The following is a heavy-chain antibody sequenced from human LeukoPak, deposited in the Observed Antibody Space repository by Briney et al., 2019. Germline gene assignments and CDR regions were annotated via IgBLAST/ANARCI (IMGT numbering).Heavy chain of an antibody. CDR2: ISYDGSNK. Sequence: GGSLRLSCAASGFTISTYGMHWVRQAPGKGLEWVAVISYDGSNKYYADSVKGRFTISRDNSKNTLYLQMNSLRAEDTAVYYCSSGARFGELLSPLDYWGQGTLVTVSS. CDR1: GFTISTYG. V-gene: IGHV3-30*03. D-gene: IGHD3-10*01. J-gene: IGHJ4*02. CDR3: SSGARFGELLSPLDY.